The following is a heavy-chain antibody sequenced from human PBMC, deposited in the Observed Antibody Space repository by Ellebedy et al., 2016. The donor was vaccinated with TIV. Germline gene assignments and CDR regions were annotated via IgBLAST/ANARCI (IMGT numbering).Heavy chain of an antibody. V-gene: IGHV7-4-1*02. J-gene: IGHJ2*01. CDR2: INTNTGNP. Sequence: AASVKVSCKASGYSFINYAMNWVRQAPGQGLEWMGWINTNTGNPTYAQGFTGRFVFSLDTSVSTAYLHISSLKAEDTAIYYCARAAAAGFFWYFDLWGRGTLATVSS. CDR1: GYSFINYA. CDR3: ARAAAAGFFWYFDL. D-gene: IGHD6-13*01.